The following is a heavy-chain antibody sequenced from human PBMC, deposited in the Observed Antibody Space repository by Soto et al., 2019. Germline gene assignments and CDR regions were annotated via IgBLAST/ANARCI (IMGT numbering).Heavy chain of an antibody. CDR1: GFPFYVYG. CDR2: ITSNGNFL. CDR3: TRSDYGDAPGY. V-gene: IGHV3-21*01. Sequence: EVHLVESGGGLVKPGGSLTLSCATSGFPFYVYGMTWVRQAPGKGLEWVSSITSNGNFLYYADAVRGRFTMSRDNSKTSVSLEMNNLRVEDTAVYYCTRSDYGDAPGYWGQGTLVTVSS. D-gene: IGHD4-17*01. J-gene: IGHJ4*02.